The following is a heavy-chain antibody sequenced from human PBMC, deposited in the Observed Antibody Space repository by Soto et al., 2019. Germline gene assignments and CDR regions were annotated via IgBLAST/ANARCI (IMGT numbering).Heavy chain of an antibody. J-gene: IGHJ6*02. CDR1: GFTFRSYG. CDR3: ARDRLVPYGYGMAV. Sequence: QMQLVESGGGVVQPGRSLRLSCAASGFTFRSYGIHWVRQAPGKGLEWVALIWFDGSKKYYVDSVKGRFAVSRDNSKNTLYLQMNSLRVADTAVYYCARDRLVPYGYGMAVWGQGTTVTVSS. D-gene: IGHD2-2*01. V-gene: IGHV3-33*01. CDR2: IWFDGSKK.